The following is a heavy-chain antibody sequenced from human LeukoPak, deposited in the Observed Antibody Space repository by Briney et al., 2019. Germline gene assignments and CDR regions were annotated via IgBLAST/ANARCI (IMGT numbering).Heavy chain of an antibody. D-gene: IGHD3-22*01. CDR2: IYYSGST. CDR1: GGSISSYY. CDR3: ARRRDSSGYYWYDP. J-gene: IGHJ5*02. V-gene: IGHV4-59*08. Sequence: KPSQTLSLTCTVSGGSISSYYWSWIRQPPGKGLEWIGYIYYSGSTNYNPSLKSRVTISVGTSKNQFSLKLSSVTAADTAVYYCARRRDSSGYYWYDPWGQGTLVTVSS.